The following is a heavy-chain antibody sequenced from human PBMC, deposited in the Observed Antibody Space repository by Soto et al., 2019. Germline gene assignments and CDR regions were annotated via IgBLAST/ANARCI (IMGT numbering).Heavy chain of an antibody. D-gene: IGHD3-3*01. CDR1: GFSLSTSGVG. CDR2: IYWNDDK. J-gene: IGHJ4*02. V-gene: IGHV2-5*01. Sequence: QITLKESGPTLVKPTQTLTLTCTFSGFSLSTSGVGVGWIRQPPGKALEWLALIYWNDDKRYSPPLKSRLTRTKDTSKNQVVLTMTNMDPVDTATYYCAHRKTYYDFWSGYSGDEYYFDYWGQGTLVTVSS. CDR3: AHRKTYYDFWSGYSGDEYYFDY.